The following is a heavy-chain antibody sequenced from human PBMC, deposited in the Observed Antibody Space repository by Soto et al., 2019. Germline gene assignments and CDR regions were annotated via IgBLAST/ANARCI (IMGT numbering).Heavy chain of an antibody. V-gene: IGHV4-30-4*01. J-gene: IGHJ4*01. CDR2: IYYSGST. D-gene: IGHD6-6*01. Sequence: SETLSLTCSVSGGSINSDEYYWSWIRQAPGEGLEWIGYIYYSGSTSYNPALKSRLTISINTSKSQFSLKLTSVSAADTAVYYCARDRSNSPDFFDFWGQGTLVTVSS. CDR3: ARDRSNSPDFFDF. CDR1: GGSINSDEYY.